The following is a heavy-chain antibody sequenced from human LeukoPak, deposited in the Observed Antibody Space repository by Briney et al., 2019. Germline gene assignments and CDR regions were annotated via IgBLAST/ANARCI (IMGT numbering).Heavy chain of an antibody. Sequence: ASVKVSCKASGGTFRSYAINWVRLAPGKGLEWMGGIIPMVNTPKYAQKFQGRVTITADESTSTGYMEVSSLRSEDTAVYYCAIFQGTYGDNDNDYWGQGTLSPSPQ. CDR3: AIFQGTYGDNDNDY. CDR1: GGTFRSYA. D-gene: IGHD4-17*01. V-gene: IGHV1-69*13. J-gene: IGHJ4*02. CDR2: IIPMVNTP.